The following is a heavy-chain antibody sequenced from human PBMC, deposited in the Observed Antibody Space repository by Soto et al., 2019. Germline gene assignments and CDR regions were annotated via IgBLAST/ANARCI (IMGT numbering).Heavy chain of an antibody. Sequence: GASVKVSCKASGYTFTNYGFSWVRQAPGQGLEWMGWINPNSGGTNYAQKFQGWVTMTRDTSISTAYMELNSLRAEDTAVYYCAKSLTLAAHDAFDIWGQGTMVTVSS. D-gene: IGHD6-13*01. CDR3: AKSLTLAAHDAFDI. V-gene: IGHV1-2*04. J-gene: IGHJ3*02. CDR1: GYTFTNYG. CDR2: INPNSGGT.